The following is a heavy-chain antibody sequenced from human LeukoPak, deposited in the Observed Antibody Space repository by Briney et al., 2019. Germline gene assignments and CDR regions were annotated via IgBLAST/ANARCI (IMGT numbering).Heavy chain of an antibody. CDR3: ARESHWNYVDY. Sequence: PSQTLSLTCTVSGGSVSSGSYYWSWIRQPPGKGLEWIGYIYYSGSTNYNPSLKSRVTISVDTSKNQFSLKLSSVTAADTAVYYCARESHWNYVDYWGQGTLVTVSS. V-gene: IGHV4-61*01. J-gene: IGHJ4*02. CDR1: GGSVSSGSYY. D-gene: IGHD1-1*01. CDR2: IYYSGST.